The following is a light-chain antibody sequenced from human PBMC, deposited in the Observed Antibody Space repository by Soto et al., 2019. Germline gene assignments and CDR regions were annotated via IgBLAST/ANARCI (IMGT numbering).Light chain of an antibody. V-gene: IGLV2-14*01. Sequence: QSALTQPASVSGSPGQSITISCTGTSSDVGGYNYVSWYQQHPGKAPKLMIYEVSNRPSGVSNRFSGSTDGSSNSASLTISGLQTEDEADYYCQSYDSSFVLFGGGTQLTVL. CDR2: EVS. CDR1: SSDVGGYNY. CDR3: QSYDSSFVL. J-gene: IGLJ2*01.